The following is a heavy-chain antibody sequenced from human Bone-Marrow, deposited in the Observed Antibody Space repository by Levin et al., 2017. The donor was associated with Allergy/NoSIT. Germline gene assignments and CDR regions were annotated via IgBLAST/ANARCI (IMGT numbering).Heavy chain of an antibody. CDR1: GFTFSSYG. Sequence: GGSLRLSCAASGFTFSSYGMHWVRQAPGKGLEWVAVISYDGSNKYYADSVKGRFTISRDNSKNTLYLQMNSLRAEDTAVYYCAKDGGAAVRRTTVTTNWFDPWGQGTLVTVSS. CDR2: ISYDGSNK. J-gene: IGHJ5*02. CDR3: AKDGGAAVRRTTVTTNWFDP. D-gene: IGHD4-17*01. V-gene: IGHV3-30*18.